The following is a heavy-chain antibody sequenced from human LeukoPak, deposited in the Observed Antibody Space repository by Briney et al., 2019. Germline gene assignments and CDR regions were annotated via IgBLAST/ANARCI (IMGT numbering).Heavy chain of an antibody. D-gene: IGHD3-3*02. CDR3: ARVRLADERAWAY. CDR1: GYTFRDFY. CDR2: ITPKSGDT. Sequence: GASVKVSCKASGYTFRDFYIHWVRQAPGQGLEYVGWITPKSGDTYSPQRFQGRVTMTRDESISTAYMELSSLRSDDTAVYFCARVRLADERAWAYWGQGTLVTVSS. J-gene: IGHJ4*02. V-gene: IGHV1-2*02.